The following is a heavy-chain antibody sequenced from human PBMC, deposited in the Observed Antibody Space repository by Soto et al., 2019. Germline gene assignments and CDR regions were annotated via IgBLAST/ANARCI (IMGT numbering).Heavy chain of an antibody. CDR1: GFSLTTSGVG. Sequence: QITLKESGPTLVKPTQTLTLTCTFSGFSLTTSGVGVGWIRQPPGKALEWLALIYWDDVKSYGPSLKSRLTITKDTPKNQVVLTMTNMDPMDTATYYCAHLYDSSGYFDYWGQGTLVTVSS. D-gene: IGHD3-22*01. CDR2: IYWDDVK. J-gene: IGHJ4*02. V-gene: IGHV2-5*05. CDR3: AHLYDSSGYFDY.